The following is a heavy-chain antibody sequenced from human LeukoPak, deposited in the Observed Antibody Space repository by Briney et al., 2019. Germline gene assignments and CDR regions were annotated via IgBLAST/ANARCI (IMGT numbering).Heavy chain of an antibody. CDR3: ARGTSYDSSGYYDPFDY. Sequence: SETLSLTCTVSAGSISSYYWSWIRQPAGKGLEWIGRIYTSGSTNYNPSLKSRVTMSVDTSKNQFSLKLSSVTAADTAVYYCARGTSYDSSGYYDPFDYWGQGTLVTVSS. J-gene: IGHJ4*02. CDR2: IYTSGST. D-gene: IGHD3-22*01. CDR1: AGSISSYY. V-gene: IGHV4-4*07.